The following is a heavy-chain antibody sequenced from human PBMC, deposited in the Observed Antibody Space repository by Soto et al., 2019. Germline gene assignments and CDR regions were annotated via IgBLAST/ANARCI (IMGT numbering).Heavy chain of an antibody. J-gene: IGHJ3*02. V-gene: IGHV3-23*01. CDR1: GFICSSYD. D-gene: IGHD3-16*01. Sequence: GGSLRLSFAVSGFICSSYDMSWVRQAPGKGLEWVSTILVGGSTHYEDSLRGRFTISRDTSKNTVYLQMNSLTAGDTAVYYCAKATATGGGAFEIYGQGTMVTVS. CDR2: ILVGGST. CDR3: AKATATGGGAFEI.